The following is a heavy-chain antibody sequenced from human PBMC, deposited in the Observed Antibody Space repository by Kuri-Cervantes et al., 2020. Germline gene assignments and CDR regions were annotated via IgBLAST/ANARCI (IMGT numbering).Heavy chain of an antibody. Sequence: GESLKISCAASGFTFSDYYMSWIRQAAGKGLEWVSAISRSGDGTNYADSVKGRFTISRDNSKNTLYLQMNSLRAEDTAVYYCAKVGRGYSIDAFDIWGQGTMVTVSS. J-gene: IGHJ3*02. CDR2: ISRSGDGT. V-gene: IGHV3-23*01. D-gene: IGHD6-13*01. CDR1: GFTFSDYY. CDR3: AKVGRGYSIDAFDI.